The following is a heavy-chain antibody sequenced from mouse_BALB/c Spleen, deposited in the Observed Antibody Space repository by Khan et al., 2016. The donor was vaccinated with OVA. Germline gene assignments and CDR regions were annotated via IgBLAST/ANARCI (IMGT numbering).Heavy chain of an antibody. CDR1: GYTFTSYT. Sequence: QVQLQQSGAELARPGASVKMSCKASGYTFTSYTMHWVQQRPGQGLEWIGYINPSSGYTKYNQKFKDKATLSSDNSTSTAYMQLRSLQSADSAVDYCARNHERWGQGTTLTVSS. CDR2: INPSSGYT. J-gene: IGHJ2*01. CDR3: ARNHER. V-gene: IGHV1-4*01.